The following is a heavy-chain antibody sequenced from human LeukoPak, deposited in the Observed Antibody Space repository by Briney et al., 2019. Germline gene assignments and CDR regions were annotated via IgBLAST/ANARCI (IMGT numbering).Heavy chain of an antibody. CDR1: GGSISSYY. D-gene: IGHD3-22*01. J-gene: IGHJ4*02. CDR2: IYYSGST. CDR3: ARHFRVDSSGYYSTIGPGDFDY. V-gene: IGHV4-59*08. Sequence: SETLSLTCTVSGGSISSYYWSWIRQPPGKGLEWIGYIYYSGSTYYNPSLKSRVTISVDTSKNQFSLKLSSVTAADTAVYYCARHFRVDSSGYYSTIGPGDFDYWGQGTLVTVSS.